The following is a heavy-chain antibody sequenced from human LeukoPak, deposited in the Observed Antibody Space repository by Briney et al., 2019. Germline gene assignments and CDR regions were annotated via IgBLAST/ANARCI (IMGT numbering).Heavy chain of an antibody. CDR3: ARGTSGTRYYFDY. J-gene: IGHJ4*02. V-gene: IGHV3-74*01. Sequence: GGSLRLSCAGSGFTFSSYWMHWVRQAPGKGLVWISRINSDGSSTTYADSVEGRFTISRDNAKNTLYLQMNSLSPEDTAVYYCARGTSGTRYYFDYWGQGTLVTVSS. CDR2: INSDGSST. CDR1: GFTFSSYW. D-gene: IGHD1-1*01.